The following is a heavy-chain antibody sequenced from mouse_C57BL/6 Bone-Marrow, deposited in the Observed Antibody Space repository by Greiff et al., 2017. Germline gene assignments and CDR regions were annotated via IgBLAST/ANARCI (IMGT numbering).Heavy chain of an antibody. J-gene: IGHJ3*01. V-gene: IGHV1-69*01. D-gene: IGHD1-1*01. CDR2: IDPSDSYT. CDR3: ARDITTVVERTWFAD. CDR1: GYTFTSYW. Sequence: QVQLQQPGAELVMPGASVKLSCKASGYTFTSYWMHWVKQRPGQGLEWIGEIDPSDSYTNYNQKFKGKSTLTVDKSSSTAYMQLSSLTSEDSAVYYCARDITTVVERTWFADWGQGTLVTVSA.